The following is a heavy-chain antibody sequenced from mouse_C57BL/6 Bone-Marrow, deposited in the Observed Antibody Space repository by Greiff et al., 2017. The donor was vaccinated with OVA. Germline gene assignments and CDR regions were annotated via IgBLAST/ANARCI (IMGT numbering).Heavy chain of an antibody. Sequence: DVMLVESGGGLVQPGGSLKLSCAASGFTFSDYGMAWVRQAPRKGPEWVAFISNLAYSIYYADTVTGRFTISRANAKNTLYLEMSSRRSEDTAMYYCAREGWGYGSSPWFAYWGQGTLVTVSA. D-gene: IGHD1-1*01. V-gene: IGHV5-15*01. CDR1: GFTFSDYG. CDR2: ISNLAYSI. CDR3: AREGWGYGSSPWFAY. J-gene: IGHJ3*01.